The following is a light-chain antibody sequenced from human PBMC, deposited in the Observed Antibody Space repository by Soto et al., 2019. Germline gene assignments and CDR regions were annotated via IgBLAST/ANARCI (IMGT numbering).Light chain of an antibody. J-gene: IGLJ2*01. Sequence: QLVLTQPPSVSGAPGQRVTIPCTESSSKFGANFDVHWYQQLPGTAPKLLIYRNNNRASGVPDRFSASRSGTSASLAISGLQDEDEADYYCQSFDGTLSDVVFGGGTKLTVL. CDR1: SSKFGANFD. CDR3: QSFDGTLSDVV. CDR2: RNN. V-gene: IGLV1-40*01.